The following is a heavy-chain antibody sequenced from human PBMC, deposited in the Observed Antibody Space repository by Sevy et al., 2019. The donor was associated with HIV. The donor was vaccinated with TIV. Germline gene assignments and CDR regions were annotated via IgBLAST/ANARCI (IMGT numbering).Heavy chain of an antibody. J-gene: IGHJ6*02. CDR2: ISSSGLTI. D-gene: IGHD4-4*01. V-gene: IGHV3-11*01. Sequence: GGSLRLSCAASGFTFSDYYMTWIRQAPGKGLEWVSYISSSGLTIYNADSVKGRFTISRDNAKNSLYLQMHSLRAEDTAVYYCARDSRDCSKGDNFYYGMDVWGQGTTVTVSS. CDR1: GFTFSDYY. CDR3: ARDSRDCSKGDNFYYGMDV.